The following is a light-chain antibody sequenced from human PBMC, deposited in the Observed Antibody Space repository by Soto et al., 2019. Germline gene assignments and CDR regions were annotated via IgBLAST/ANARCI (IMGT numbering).Light chain of an antibody. CDR3: QQYTNGPFT. V-gene: IGKV3-15*01. J-gene: IGKJ3*01. Sequence: EIVMTQSPATLSVSPGERATLSCRASQSVSSNLAWYQQKPGQAPRLLIYGASTRATGIPARFSGSGSGTEFTLTISSLQSEDFAVYYCQQYTNGPFTFGPGTKVDIK. CDR2: GAS. CDR1: QSVSSN.